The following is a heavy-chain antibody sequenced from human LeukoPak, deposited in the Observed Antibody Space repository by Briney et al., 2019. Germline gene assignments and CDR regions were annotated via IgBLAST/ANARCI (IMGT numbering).Heavy chain of an antibody. CDR3: ARDQGLSSYYYYMDV. CDR2: INWNGGST. Sequence: PGGSLRLSCAASGFTVSSNYMSWVRQAPGKGLEWVSGINWNGGSTGYADSVKGRFTISRDNAKNSLYLQMNSLRAEDTALYYCARDQGLSSYYYYMDVWGKGTTVTVSS. V-gene: IGHV3-20*04. D-gene: IGHD3/OR15-3a*01. J-gene: IGHJ6*03. CDR1: GFTVSSNY.